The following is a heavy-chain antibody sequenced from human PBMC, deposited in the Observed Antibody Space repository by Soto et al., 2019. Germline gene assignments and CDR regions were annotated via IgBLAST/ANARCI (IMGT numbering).Heavy chain of an antibody. CDR1: GGSLGSYY. Sequence: SSETLCLTCTVSGGSLGSYYWSWIRQPPGKGLEWIGYVFYTGRANYNASLKSRVSISLDTSNYQFSLKLSYVTTSDTAVYYCARARDGRMTTTPYCSNGMDVWGPGTTVTVFS. V-gene: IGHV4-59*01. J-gene: IGHJ6*02. CDR3: ARARDGRMTTTPYCSNGMDV. D-gene: IGHD4-4*01. CDR2: VFYTGRA.